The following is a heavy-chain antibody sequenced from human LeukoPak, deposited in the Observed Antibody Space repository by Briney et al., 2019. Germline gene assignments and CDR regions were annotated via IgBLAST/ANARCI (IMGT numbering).Heavy chain of an antibody. CDR3: ARAFGDSSGYYYGY. V-gene: IGHV3-48*01. D-gene: IGHD3-22*01. Sequence: PGGSLRLSCAASGFTFSSYAMSWVRQAPGKGLEWVSYISSSSSTIYYADSVKGRFTISRDNAKNSLYLQMNSLRAEDTAVYYCARAFGDSSGYYYGYWGQGTLVTVSS. J-gene: IGHJ4*02. CDR1: GFTFSSYA. CDR2: ISSSSSTI.